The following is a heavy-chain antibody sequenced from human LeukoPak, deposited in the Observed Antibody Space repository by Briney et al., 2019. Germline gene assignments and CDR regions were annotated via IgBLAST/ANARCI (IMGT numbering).Heavy chain of an antibody. CDR1: GGSISSSSYY. CDR2: IYYSGST. Sequence: PSETLSLTCTVSGGSISSSSYYWGWIRQPPGKGLEWIGSIYYSGSTYYNPSLKSRVTISVDTSKNQFSLKLSSVTAADTAVYYCARSYAGEHWGQGTLVTVSS. J-gene: IGHJ4*02. D-gene: IGHD1-1*01. V-gene: IGHV4-39*01. CDR3: ARSYAGEH.